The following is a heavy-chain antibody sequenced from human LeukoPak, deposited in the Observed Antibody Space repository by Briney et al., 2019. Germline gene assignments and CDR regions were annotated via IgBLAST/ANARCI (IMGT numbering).Heavy chain of an antibody. V-gene: IGHV3-23*01. D-gene: IGHD2-2*01. CDR3: AKHRSYCSTTSCFFNYYYYYMDV. Sequence: PGGSLRLSCAASGFSFSNYAMSWVRQAPRKGLEWVSTISDSGGSTYYADSVKGRFTISRDNSKNTLHLQMNSLRAEDTAVYYCAKHRSYCSTTSCFFNYYYYYMDVWGKGTTVTVSS. CDR1: GFSFSNYA. CDR2: ISDSGGST. J-gene: IGHJ6*03.